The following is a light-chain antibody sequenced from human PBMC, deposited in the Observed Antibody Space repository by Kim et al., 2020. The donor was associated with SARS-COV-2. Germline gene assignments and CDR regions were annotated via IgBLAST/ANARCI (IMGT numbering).Light chain of an antibody. Sequence: SPGERASLSCRASQSISSNYLAWYQQKPGQAPRLLIFGASSRATGIPDRFSGSGSGTDFTLTITRLESEDFAVYYCQQYGKSPPFIFGGGTKLEI. CDR3: QQYGKSPPFI. V-gene: IGKV3-20*01. J-gene: IGKJ4*01. CDR2: GAS. CDR1: QSISSNY.